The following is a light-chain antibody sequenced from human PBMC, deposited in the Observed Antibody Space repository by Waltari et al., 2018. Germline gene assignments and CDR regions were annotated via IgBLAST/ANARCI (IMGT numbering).Light chain of an antibody. CDR2: GVS. V-gene: IGLV2-14*01. J-gene: IGLJ2*01. CDR3: ASYTNTNTLLI. Sequence: QSALTQPAAVSGSPGQSITISCTGAGTDIGGFDFFSWYQQHPGEVPKLLISGVSDRPSGISPRFSGSKSGSTASLTISGLQAEDEADYFCASYTNTNTLLIFGGGTKLTVL. CDR1: GTDIGGFDF.